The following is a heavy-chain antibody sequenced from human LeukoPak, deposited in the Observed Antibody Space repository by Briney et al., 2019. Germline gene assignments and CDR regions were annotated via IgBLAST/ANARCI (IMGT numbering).Heavy chain of an antibody. CDR3: ARMQRTAPGRGYYYYTMDV. CDR2: IDWDDDK. J-gene: IGHJ6*02. V-gene: IGHV2-70*11. Sequence: TLSLTCAVSGGSVSSGAYSLSWIRQPPGKALEWLARIDWDDDKYYNTSLKTRLTISKDTSKNQVVLTMTNMDPVDTATYYCARMQRTAPGRGYYYYTMDVWGQGTTVTVSS. CDR1: GGSVSSGAYS. D-gene: IGHD6-13*01.